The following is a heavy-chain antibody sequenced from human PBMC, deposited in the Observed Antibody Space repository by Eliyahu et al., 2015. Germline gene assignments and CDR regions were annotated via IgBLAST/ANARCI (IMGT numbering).Heavy chain of an antibody. Sequence: PGLVKPSETLSLTCSVSGXSISSYXWSWIRQPAGKGLEWIGRIYTSDTTDYNPSLKSRVTMSLDTSKNQFSLKLSSVTAADTAVYYCARDWDGYNRAFDSWGQGTLVTVSS. CDR1: GXSISSYX. J-gene: IGHJ4*02. CDR3: ARDWDGYNRAFDS. CDR2: IYTSDTT. D-gene: IGHD5-24*01. V-gene: IGHV4-4*07.